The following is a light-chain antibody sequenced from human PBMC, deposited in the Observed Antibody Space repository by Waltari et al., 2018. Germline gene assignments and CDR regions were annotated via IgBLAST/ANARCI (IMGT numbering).Light chain of an antibody. J-gene: IGKJ4*01. Sequence: EIILTQSPATLSLSPGARATLSCRASQSVSNSLSWYQQKPGQAPRPLIYDASTRATGIPARFSGSGSGTDFTLTIGSLEPEDFAVYFCLQRSNWPPTFGGGTTVEIK. CDR3: LQRSNWPPT. V-gene: IGKV3-11*01. CDR1: QSVSNS. CDR2: DAS.